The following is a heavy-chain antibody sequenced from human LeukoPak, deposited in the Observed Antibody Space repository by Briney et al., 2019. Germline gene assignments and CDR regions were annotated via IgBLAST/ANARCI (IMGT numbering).Heavy chain of an antibody. J-gene: IGHJ3*02. CDR3: ARSRKNWGFDHDAFDI. CDR1: GGTFSSYA. D-gene: IGHD7-27*01. Sequence: SVKVSCKASGGTFSSYAISWVRQAPGQGLEWMGRIIPIFGTANYAQKLQGRVTITTDESTSTAYMELSSLRSEDTAVYYCARSRKNWGFDHDAFDIWGQGTMVTVSS. CDR2: IIPIFGTA. V-gene: IGHV1-69*05.